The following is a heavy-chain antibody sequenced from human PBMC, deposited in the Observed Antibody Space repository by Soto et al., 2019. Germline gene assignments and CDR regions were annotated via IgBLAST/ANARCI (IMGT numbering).Heavy chain of an antibody. Sequence: GGSLRLSCAASGFTFSSYEMNWVRQAPGKGLEWVSYISSSGSTIYYADSVKGRFTISRDNAKNSLYLQMNSLRAEDTAVYYCAKGGACYRSGYSFVYWGQGTLVTVSS. CDR3: AKGGACYRSGYSFVY. D-gene: IGHD3-22*01. CDR1: GFTFSSYE. J-gene: IGHJ4*02. CDR2: ISSSGSTI. V-gene: IGHV3-48*03.